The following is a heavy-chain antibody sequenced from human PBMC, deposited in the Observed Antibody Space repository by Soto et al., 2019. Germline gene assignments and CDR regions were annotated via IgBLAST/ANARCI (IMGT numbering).Heavy chain of an antibody. CDR1: GFTFSSYS. V-gene: IGHV3-21*04. D-gene: IGHD2-15*01. Sequence: GGSLSLSCAASGFTFSSYSMNWVRQAPGKGLEWVSSISSSSSYIYYADSVKGRFTISRDNAKNSLYLQMNSLRAEDTAVYYCAQSGGQYCSGGSCYSADYYYYMDVWGKGTTVTVSS. CDR3: AQSGGQYCSGGSCYSADYYYYMDV. CDR2: ISSSSSYI. J-gene: IGHJ6*03.